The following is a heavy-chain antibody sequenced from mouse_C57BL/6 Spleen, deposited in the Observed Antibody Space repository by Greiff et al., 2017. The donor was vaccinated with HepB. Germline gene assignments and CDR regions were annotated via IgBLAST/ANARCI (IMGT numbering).Heavy chain of an antibody. Sequence: EVMLVESGGGLVQPGGSLSLSCAASGFTFTDYYMSWVRQPPGKALEWLGFIRNKANGYTTEYSASVKGRFTISRDNSQSILYLQMNALRAEDSATYYCARYGRYGCYYAMDYWGQGTSVTVSS. D-gene: IGHD2-14*01. J-gene: IGHJ4*01. V-gene: IGHV7-3*01. CDR2: IRNKANGYTT. CDR1: GFTFTDYY. CDR3: ARYGRYGCYYAMDY.